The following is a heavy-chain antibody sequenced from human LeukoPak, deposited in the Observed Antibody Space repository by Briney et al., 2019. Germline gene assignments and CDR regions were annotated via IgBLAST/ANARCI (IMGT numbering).Heavy chain of an antibody. V-gene: IGHV3-48*03. D-gene: IGHD1-20*01. CDR2: ISSSGSTI. Sequence: GGSLRLSCAASGFTFSSYEMNWVRQAPGKGLEWVSYISSSGSTIYYADSVKGRFTISRDNSKNTLYLQMNSLRAEDTALYYCAKDVKYNWNYIDYWGQGALVTVSS. J-gene: IGHJ4*02. CDR1: GFTFSSYE. CDR3: AKDVKYNWNYIDY.